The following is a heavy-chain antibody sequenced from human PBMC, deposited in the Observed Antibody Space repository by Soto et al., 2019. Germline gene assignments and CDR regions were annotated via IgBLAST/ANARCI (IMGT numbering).Heavy chain of an antibody. Sequence: GGSLRLSCAASGFTFSSYAMSWVRQAPGKGLEWVSAISGSGGSTYYADSVKGRFAISRDNSKNTLYLQMNSLRAEDTAVYYCAKDRGDFWSGYYRGPWFDPWGQGTLVTVSS. V-gene: IGHV3-23*01. CDR1: GFTFSSYA. CDR2: ISGSGGST. J-gene: IGHJ5*02. CDR3: AKDRGDFWSGYYRGPWFDP. D-gene: IGHD3-3*01.